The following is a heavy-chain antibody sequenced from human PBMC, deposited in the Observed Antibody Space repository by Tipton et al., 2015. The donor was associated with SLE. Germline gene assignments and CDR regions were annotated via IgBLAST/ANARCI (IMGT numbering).Heavy chain of an antibody. CDR2: VYHSGSA. D-gene: IGHD6-19*01. J-gene: IGHJ4*02. CDR1: GGSIGSGGYS. CDR3: ASEILRDYGSAWGPDY. V-gene: IGHV4-30-2*01. Sequence: TLSLTCAVSGGSIGSGGYSWNWIRQPPGKGLEWIGYVYHSGSAYYNPSLKRRVTISVDRSRNQFSLILSSVTAADTAVYYCASEILRDYGSAWGPDYWGQGTMVTVSS.